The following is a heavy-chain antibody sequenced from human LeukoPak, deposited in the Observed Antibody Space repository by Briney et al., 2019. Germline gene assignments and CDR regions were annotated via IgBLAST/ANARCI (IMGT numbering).Heavy chain of an antibody. CDR1: GYTFTSYG. J-gene: IGHJ6*02. V-gene: IGHV1-18*01. Sequence: ASVKVSCKASGYTFTSYGISWVRQAPGQGLEWMGWISAYNGNTNYAQKLQGRVTMTPDTSTSTAYMELRSLRSDDTAVYYCARDSAGSSWYYGMDVWGQGTTVTVSS. CDR3: ARDSAGSSWYYGMDV. D-gene: IGHD6-13*01. CDR2: ISAYNGNT.